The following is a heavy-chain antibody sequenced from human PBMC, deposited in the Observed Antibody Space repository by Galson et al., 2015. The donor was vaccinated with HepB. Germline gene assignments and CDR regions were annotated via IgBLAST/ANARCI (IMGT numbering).Heavy chain of an antibody. Sequence: CAISGDSVSSNSAAWNWIRQSPSRGLEWLGRTYYRSKWYNDYAVSVKSRITINPDTSKNQFSLQLNSVTPEDTAVYYCARDLDYYGSGSYPPGMDVWGQGTTVTVSS. CDR2: TYYRSKWYN. CDR1: GDSVSSNSAA. V-gene: IGHV6-1*01. J-gene: IGHJ6*02. CDR3: ARDLDYYGSGSYPPGMDV. D-gene: IGHD3-10*01.